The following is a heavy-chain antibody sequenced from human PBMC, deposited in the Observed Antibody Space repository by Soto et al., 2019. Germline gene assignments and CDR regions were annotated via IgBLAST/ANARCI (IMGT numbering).Heavy chain of an antibody. Sequence: SETLSLTWTVSGGSISSGDYYWSWIRQPPGKGLEWIGYIYYSGSTYYNPSLKSRVTISVDTSKNQFSLKLSSVTAADTAVYYCARVRSYYRDAFDIWGQGTMVTVS. J-gene: IGHJ3*02. CDR1: GGSISSGDYY. V-gene: IGHV4-30-4*01. D-gene: IGHD3-10*01. CDR3: ARVRSYYRDAFDI. CDR2: IYYSGST.